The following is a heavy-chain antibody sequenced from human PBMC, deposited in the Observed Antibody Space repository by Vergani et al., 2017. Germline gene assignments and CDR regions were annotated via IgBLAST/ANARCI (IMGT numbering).Heavy chain of an antibody. J-gene: IGHJ4*02. CDR2: MHHSGGT. V-gene: IGHV4-38-2*02. Sequence: QVQLQESGPGLVKPSETLSLTCNVSDYSISSNYYWGWIRQPPGKGLEWIGSMHHSGGTYYNPSLKGRVSISLDTSKNQVFLSLTSVTAADTAVYYCAKDGRRPWSNSWANFANWGQGILVTVSS. D-gene: IGHD6-13*01. CDR3: AKDGRRPWSNSWANFAN. CDR1: DYSISSNYY.